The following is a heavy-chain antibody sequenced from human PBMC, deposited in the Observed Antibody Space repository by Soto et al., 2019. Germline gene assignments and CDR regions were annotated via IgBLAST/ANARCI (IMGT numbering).Heavy chain of an antibody. J-gene: IGHJ4*02. D-gene: IGHD3-9*01. Sequence: QVQLQESGPGLVKPLGTLSLTFAVSGASICTSNWWSWVRQSPGKGLEWIGEIQDSGSTESNPSLKIRVTISLDKSKNQCSLNVSSVTAADTAVYYCARLKTYDVLNKSDYWGQGSLVTVSS. CDR1: GASICTSNW. V-gene: IGHV4-4*02. CDR3: ARLKTYDVLNKSDY. CDR2: IQDSGST.